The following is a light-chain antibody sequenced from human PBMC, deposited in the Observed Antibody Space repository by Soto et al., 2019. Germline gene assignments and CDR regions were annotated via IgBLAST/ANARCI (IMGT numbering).Light chain of an antibody. V-gene: IGLV1-47*01. CDR1: SSNIGSNY. CDR2: RNN. CDR3: AAWDDSLSGPV. J-gene: IGLJ1*01. Sequence: QSALTQPPSASGTPGQRVTISCSGSSSNIGSNYVYWYQQLPGTAPKLLIYRNNQRPSGVPDRFSGSKSGTSASLAISGLRSEDEADYYCAAWDDSLSGPVFGNGTKVNVL.